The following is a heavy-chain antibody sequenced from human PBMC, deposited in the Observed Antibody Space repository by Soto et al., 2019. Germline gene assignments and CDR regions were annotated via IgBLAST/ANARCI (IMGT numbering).Heavy chain of an antibody. V-gene: IGHV3-30*19. Sequence: QVQLVESGGGVVQPGTSLRLSCVGSGFTFRSYVIHWVRHAPGKGLEWVALTSYDGSNKYYDDSVQGRFTISRDNSRNTVDLQMDSLKLEDTAPYYSARWGTTGGLDVWGQGTLVSVSS. D-gene: IGHD3-16*01. CDR2: TSYDGSNK. CDR1: GFTFRSYV. J-gene: IGHJ4*02. CDR3: ARWGTTGGLDV.